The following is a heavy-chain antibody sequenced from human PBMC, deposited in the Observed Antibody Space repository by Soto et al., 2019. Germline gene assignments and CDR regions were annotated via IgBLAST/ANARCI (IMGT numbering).Heavy chain of an antibody. J-gene: IGHJ6*03. CDR2: INHSGST. D-gene: IGHD6-13*01. CDR1: GGSFSGYY. CDR3: ARVHTIAAAGRNYYMDV. V-gene: IGHV4-34*01. Sequence: SETLSLTCAVYGGSFSGYYWSWIRQPPGKGLEWIGEINHSGSTNYNPSLKSRVTISVDTSKNQFSLKLSSVTAADTAVYYCARVHTIAAAGRNYYMDVWGKGTTVTVSS.